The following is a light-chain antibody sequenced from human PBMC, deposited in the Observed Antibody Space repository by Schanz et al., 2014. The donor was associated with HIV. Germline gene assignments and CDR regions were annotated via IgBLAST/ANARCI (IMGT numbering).Light chain of an antibody. CDR3: YSYAGSRV. Sequence: QSALTQPPSASGSPGQSVIISCTGTSSDVGGYNYVSWYQQHPGKAPKLMIYEDTKRPSGVSNRFSGSKSGNTAYLTISGLQAEDEADYYCYSYAGSRVFGGGTKLTVL. CDR2: EDT. CDR1: SSDVGGYNY. J-gene: IGLJ3*02. V-gene: IGLV2-8*01.